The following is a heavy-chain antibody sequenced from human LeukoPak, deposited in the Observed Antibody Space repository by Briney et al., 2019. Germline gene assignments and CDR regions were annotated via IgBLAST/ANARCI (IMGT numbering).Heavy chain of an antibody. CDR1: GYTFTSYF. CDR3: ARDRRPSGSYFSDY. V-gene: IGHV1-2*02. D-gene: IGHD1-26*01. CDR2: INPNSGGT. Sequence: ASVKVSCKASGYTFTSYFMHWVRQAPGQGLEWMGWINPNSGGTNYAQKFQGRVTMSRDTSISTAYMELSRLKSDDTAVYYCARDRRPSGSYFSDYWGQGTLVTVSS. J-gene: IGHJ4*02.